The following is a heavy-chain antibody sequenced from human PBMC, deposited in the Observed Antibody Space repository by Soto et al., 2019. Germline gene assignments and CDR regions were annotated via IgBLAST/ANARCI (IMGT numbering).Heavy chain of an antibody. CDR1: GVSFTSNNW. CDR2: SYQTRST. V-gene: IGHV4-4*02. D-gene: IGHD1-7*01. CDR3: ARRYSGTSVDY. J-gene: IGHJ4*02. Sequence: PSETLSLTCAVSGVSFTSNNWWTLVRYPPGQGLGWIGESYQTRSTNYTPSLKSRTTISLDKSENQFSLKVTSLTAADTAVYYCARRYSGTSVDYWGQGTLVTVSS.